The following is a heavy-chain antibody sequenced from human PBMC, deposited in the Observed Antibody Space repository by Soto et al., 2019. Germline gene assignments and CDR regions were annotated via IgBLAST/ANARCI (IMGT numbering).Heavy chain of an antibody. V-gene: IGHV3-23*01. CDR2: ISGSDGST. Sequence: EVQLLESGGGLVQPGESLRLSCAASGFTFSSYAMSWVRQAPGKGLEWVSVISGSDGSTYYADSVKGRFTISRDNSKNTLYLKMTSLRAEETAVYYCATRSSSSPLDYWGQGPLVTVSS. CDR3: ATRSSSSPLDY. J-gene: IGHJ4*02. CDR1: GFTFSSYA. D-gene: IGHD6-6*01.